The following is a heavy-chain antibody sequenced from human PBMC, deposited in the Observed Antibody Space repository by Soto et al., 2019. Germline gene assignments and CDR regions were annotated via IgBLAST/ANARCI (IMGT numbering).Heavy chain of an antibody. CDR2: ISWNSGSI. Sequence: EVQLVESGGGLVQPGRSLRLSCAASGFTFDDYAMHWVRQAPGKGLEWVSGISWNSGSIGYADSVKGRFTISRDNAKNSLYLQMNSLRAEDTDLYYCAKDIGPDYGDWSGAFDIWGQGTMVTVSS. J-gene: IGHJ3*02. D-gene: IGHD4-17*01. CDR3: AKDIGPDYGDWSGAFDI. CDR1: GFTFDDYA. V-gene: IGHV3-9*01.